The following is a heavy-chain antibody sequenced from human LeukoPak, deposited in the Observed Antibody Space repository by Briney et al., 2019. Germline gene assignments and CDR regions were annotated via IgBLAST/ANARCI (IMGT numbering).Heavy chain of an antibody. Sequence: PGGSLRLSCAVSGLTISKSWMSWVRQVPGKGLEWVANIDPDGSDIYYVDSVKGRFTVSRDNAKNSLYLQMNSLRVEDTGTYYCIRGSSSYWGQGTLVTV. CDR2: IDPDGSDI. CDR3: IRGSSSY. CDR1: GLTISKSW. V-gene: IGHV3-7*04. J-gene: IGHJ4*02.